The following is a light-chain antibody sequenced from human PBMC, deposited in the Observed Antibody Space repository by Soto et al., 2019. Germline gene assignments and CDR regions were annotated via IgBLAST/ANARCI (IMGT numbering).Light chain of an antibody. CDR2: DAS. V-gene: IGKV3-11*01. CDR3: QQRNNWPPWT. CDR1: QSVNNF. Sequence: EIVLTQSPATLSLSPGERANLFCKASQSVNNFLAWYQQKPGQAPRLLIYDASQRATGIPARFRGSGSGTDFTLIISSLEPEDFAVYYCQQRNNWPPWTFGQGTKVEVK. J-gene: IGKJ1*01.